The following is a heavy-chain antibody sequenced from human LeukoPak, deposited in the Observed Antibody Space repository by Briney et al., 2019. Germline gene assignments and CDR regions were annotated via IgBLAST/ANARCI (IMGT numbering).Heavy chain of an antibody. V-gene: IGHV3-30-3*01. CDR3: ARLGLSGSQPYYYYYGMDV. D-gene: IGHD1-26*01. J-gene: IGHJ6*02. CDR2: ISYDGSNK. CDR1: GFTFSSYA. Sequence: GGSLRLSCAASGFTFSSYAIHWVRQAPGKGLEWVAVISYDGSNKYYADSVKGRFTTSRDNSKNTLYLQMNSLRAEDTAVYYCARLGLSGSQPYYYYYGMDVWGQGTTVTVSS.